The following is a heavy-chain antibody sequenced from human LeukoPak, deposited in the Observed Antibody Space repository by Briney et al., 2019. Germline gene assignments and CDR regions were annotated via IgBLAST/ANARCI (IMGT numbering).Heavy chain of an antibody. V-gene: IGHV1-18*01. CDR1: GYSFTSYG. Sequence: GASVKVSCKATGYSFTSYGISWVRQPPAQGLAWMGWIVPSNGYTTYAQKFKGRVTMTTATSTSTAYMELRSLRSDDTAVYHCAIPTGCGSYCFGHWGQGTLVTVSS. J-gene: IGHJ4*02. D-gene: IGHD1-26*01. CDR2: IVPSNGYT. CDR3: AIPTGCGSYCFGH.